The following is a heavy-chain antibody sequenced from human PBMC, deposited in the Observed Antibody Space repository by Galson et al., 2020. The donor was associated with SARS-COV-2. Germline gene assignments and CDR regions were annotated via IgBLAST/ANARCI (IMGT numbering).Heavy chain of an antibody. CDR3: ARESAVQGGYYMDV. CDR1: GLSFTSYW. J-gene: IGHJ6*03. CDR2: INSDGSST. V-gene: IGHV3-74*01. D-gene: IGHD3-10*01. Sequence: GGSLRLSCAASGLSFTSYWMNWVRQAPGRGLVWVSRINSDGSSTSYADSVKGRFTISRDNAKNTVYLQMSSLRAEDAAVYYCARESAVQGGYYMDVWGKGTTVTVSS.